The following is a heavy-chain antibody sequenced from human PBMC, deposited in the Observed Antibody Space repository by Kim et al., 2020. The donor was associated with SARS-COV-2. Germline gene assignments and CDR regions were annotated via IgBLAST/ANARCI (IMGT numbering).Heavy chain of an antibody. CDR1: GDTFSNYY. CDR2: INPSGSTT. D-gene: IGHD3-10*01. Sequence: ASVKVSFKASGDTFSNYYIHWVRQAPGQGLEWMGIINPSGSTTTYAQGFQGRVTLTRDTSTSTVYMELSSLTSEDTAVYFCVRGYGSGTYYNPWGQGTLVTVSS. CDR3: VRGYGSGTYYNP. J-gene: IGHJ5*02. V-gene: IGHV1-46*01.